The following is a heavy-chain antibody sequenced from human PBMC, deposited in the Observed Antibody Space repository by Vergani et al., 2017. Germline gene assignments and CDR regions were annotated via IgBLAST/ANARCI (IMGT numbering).Heavy chain of an antibody. Sequence: VQLVESGGGLVQPGGSLRLSCAASGFIFSSYWMHWVRQAPGKGLEWVTFLRYDGSNTYYADSVKGRFTISRDNSKNTLFLQMNSLRPEDTAVYYCARDTVTGSRYFDYWGQGTLVTVSS. V-gene: IGHV3-30*02. CDR3: ARDTVTGSRYFDY. J-gene: IGHJ4*02. CDR2: LRYDGSNT. D-gene: IGHD6-19*01. CDR1: GFIFSSYW.